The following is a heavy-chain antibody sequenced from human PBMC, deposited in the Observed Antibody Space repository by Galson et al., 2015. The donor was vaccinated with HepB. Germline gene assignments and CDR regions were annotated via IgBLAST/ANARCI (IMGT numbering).Heavy chain of an antibody. J-gene: IGHJ4*02. CDR3: TRRPNYCSGGSCHIDY. CDR1: GYSFTSYW. D-gene: IGHD2-15*01. CDR2: IYPGDSDT. V-gene: IGHV5-51*01. Sequence: QSGAEVKKPGESLKISCKGSGYSFTSYWIGWVRQMPGKGLEWMGIIYPGDSDTSYSPSFQGQVTISADKSISTAYLQWSSLKASDTAMYYCTRRPNYCSGGSCHIDYWGQGTLVTVSS.